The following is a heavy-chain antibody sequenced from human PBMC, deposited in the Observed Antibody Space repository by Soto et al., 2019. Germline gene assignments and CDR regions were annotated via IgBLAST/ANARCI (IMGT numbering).Heavy chain of an antibody. D-gene: IGHD6-19*01. J-gene: IGHJ4*02. CDR2: ISSSSSYI. Sequence: EVQLVESGGGLVKPGGSLRLSCAASGFTFSSYSMNWVRQAPGQGLEWVSSISSSSSYIYSADSVKGRFTISRYNAKNALYLQMNSLRADDTAVYYCARVDRSGCKLLDFWGQGTLVTVSS. CDR3: ARVDRSGCKLLDF. V-gene: IGHV3-21*01. CDR1: GFTFSSYS.